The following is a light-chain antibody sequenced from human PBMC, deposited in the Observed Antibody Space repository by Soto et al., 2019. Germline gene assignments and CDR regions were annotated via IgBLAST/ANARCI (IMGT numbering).Light chain of an antibody. CDR3: QHFANLPFT. V-gene: IGKV1-33*01. Sequence: DIQLTQSPSSLSGSVGDKVTITCQASQGISDYLNWYRQKPGKAPELLIYDASNLETGVPSRFSGSGYGTQFTFTISSLQPEDSATYYCQHFANLPFTFGPGTKVEI. J-gene: IGKJ3*01. CDR1: QGISDY. CDR2: DAS.